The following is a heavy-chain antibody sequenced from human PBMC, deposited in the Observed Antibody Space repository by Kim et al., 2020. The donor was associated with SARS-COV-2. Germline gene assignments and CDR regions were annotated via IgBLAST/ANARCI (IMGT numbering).Heavy chain of an antibody. Sequence: GGSLRLSCAASGFTFSSYAMSWVRQAPGKGLEWVSAISGSGGSTYYADSVKGRFTISRDNSKNTLYLQMNSLRAEDTAVYYCAKDSGRWFGEVYYYYGMDVWGQGTTVTVSS. D-gene: IGHD3-10*01. J-gene: IGHJ6*02. CDR3: AKDSGRWFGEVYYYYGMDV. V-gene: IGHV3-23*01. CDR1: GFTFSSYA. CDR2: ISGSGGST.